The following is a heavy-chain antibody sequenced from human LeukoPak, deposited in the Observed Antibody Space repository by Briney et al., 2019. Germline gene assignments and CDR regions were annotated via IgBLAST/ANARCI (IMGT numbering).Heavy chain of an antibody. CDR2: INAGNGNT. J-gene: IGHJ4*02. D-gene: IGHD6-13*01. CDR3: ARGGYSSSWYGSLGTYYFDY. Sequence: ASVKVSCKASGYTFTSYAMHWVRQAPGQRLEWMGWINAGNGNTKYSQKFQGRVTITADESTSTAYMELSSLRSEDTAVYYCARGGYSSSWYGSLGTYYFDYWGQGALVTVSS. CDR1: GYTFTSYA. V-gene: IGHV1-3*01.